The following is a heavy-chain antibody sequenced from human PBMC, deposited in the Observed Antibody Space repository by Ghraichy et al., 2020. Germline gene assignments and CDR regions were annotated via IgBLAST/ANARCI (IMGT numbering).Heavy chain of an antibody. CDR1: GGSISSGGYS. J-gene: IGHJ4*02. Sequence: LRLSCAVSGGSISSGGYSWSWIRQPPGKGLEWIGYIYHSGSTYYNPSLKSRVTISVDRSKNQFSLKLSSVTAADTAVYYCARESTRDGYSYLGFWGQGTLVTVSS. CDR2: IYHSGST. D-gene: IGHD5-24*01. CDR3: ARESTRDGYSYLGF. V-gene: IGHV4-30-2*01.